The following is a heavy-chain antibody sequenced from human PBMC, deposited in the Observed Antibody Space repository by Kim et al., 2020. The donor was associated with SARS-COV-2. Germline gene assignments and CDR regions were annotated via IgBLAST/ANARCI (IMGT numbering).Heavy chain of an antibody. J-gene: IGHJ3*02. V-gene: IGHV4-4*02. CDR3: ARDPAYYYDSSGSNAFDI. D-gene: IGHD3-22*01. CDR2: IYHSGST. CDR1: GGSISSSNW. Sequence: SETLSLTCAVSGGSISSSNWWSWVRQPPGKGLEWIGEIYHSGSTNYNPSLKSRVTISVDKSKNQFSLKLSSVTAADTAVYYCARDPAYYYDSSGSNAFDIWGQGTMVTVSS.